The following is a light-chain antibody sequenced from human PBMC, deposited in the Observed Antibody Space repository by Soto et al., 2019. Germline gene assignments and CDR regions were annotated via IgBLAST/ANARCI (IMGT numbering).Light chain of an antibody. Sequence: DIQMTQSPSSLSASVGDRVTLTCRASQTISTSLNWYQQTPGKAPQLLIYSASSLHSGVPSRFSGSGSGTDFTLTISSLQPEDFATYYCQQSFTSPLPFGGGTKVEIK. V-gene: IGKV1-39*01. CDR3: QQSFTSPLP. J-gene: IGKJ4*01. CDR1: QTISTS. CDR2: SAS.